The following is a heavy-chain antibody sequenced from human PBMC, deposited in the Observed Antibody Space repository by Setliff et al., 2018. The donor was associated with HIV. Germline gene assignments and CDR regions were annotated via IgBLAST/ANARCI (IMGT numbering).Heavy chain of an antibody. D-gene: IGHD2-15*01. J-gene: IGHJ6*03. CDR1: GFTFRNFA. V-gene: IGHV3-23*01. CDR3: AKAGGGILYFYYMDV. CDR2: ISGRGSNT. Sequence: GGSLRLSCAASGFTFRNFAMNWVRRAPGKGLEWVSTISGRGSNTYYAESVKGRFTISRDNSKSTLSLQLNSLRAEDSAVYYCAKAGGGILYFYYMDVWGKGTTVTVSS.